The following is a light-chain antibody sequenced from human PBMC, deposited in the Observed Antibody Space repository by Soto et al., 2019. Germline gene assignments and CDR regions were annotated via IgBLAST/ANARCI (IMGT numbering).Light chain of an antibody. CDR2: EGS. V-gene: IGLV2-23*01. J-gene: IGLJ1*01. Sequence: QSVLTQPASVSGPPGQSITISCTGTSSDVGTYNLVSWYQQHPGKAPKLMIFEGSKRPSGVSNRFSGSKSGNTASLTISGLQAEDEADYYCCSYARSSTYVFGTGTKVTVL. CDR3: CSYARSSTYV. CDR1: SSDVGTYNL.